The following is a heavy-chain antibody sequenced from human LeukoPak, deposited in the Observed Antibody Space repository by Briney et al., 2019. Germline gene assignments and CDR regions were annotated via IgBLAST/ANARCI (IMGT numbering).Heavy chain of an antibody. V-gene: IGHV1-46*04. CDR3: SRVWLQSFDY. CDR1: GYTSRSYY. Sequence: ASLKVSCKASGYTSRSYYMRTVRQNPRQRLECMCEINTIGGVTRYAQPSQSRVTMTRDTSTSTVYMELSSLRSEDTAVYYCSRVWLQSFDYWGQGTLVTASS. CDR2: INTIGGVT. J-gene: IGHJ4*02. D-gene: IGHD5-24*01.